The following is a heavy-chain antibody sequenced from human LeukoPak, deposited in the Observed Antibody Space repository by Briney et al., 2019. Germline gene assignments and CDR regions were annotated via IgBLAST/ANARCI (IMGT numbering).Heavy chain of an antibody. CDR2: IYYSGST. D-gene: IGHD3-22*01. Sequence: SETLSLTCTVSGGSFSSSSYYWGWIRQPPGKELEWIGGIYYSGSTYYNPSLKSRVTISEDTSKNQFSLKLSSVTAADTAVYYCASYYYDSSGYHYTFQHWGQGTLVTVSS. CDR1: GGSFSSSSYY. V-gene: IGHV4-39*07. CDR3: ASYYYDSSGYHYTFQH. J-gene: IGHJ1*01.